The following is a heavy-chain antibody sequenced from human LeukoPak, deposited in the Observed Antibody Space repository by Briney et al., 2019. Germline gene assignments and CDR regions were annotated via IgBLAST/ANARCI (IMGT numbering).Heavy chain of an antibody. Sequence: SETLSLTCTVSGGAISNYYWSWIRQPPGKGLEWIGYIYYSGSTYYNPSLKSRVTISLDTSKNHFSLELSSVTAADTAVYYCARKKFMAAGGFDPWGQGTLVTVAS. CDR1: GGAISNYY. D-gene: IGHD6-13*01. CDR3: ARKKFMAAGGFDP. V-gene: IGHV4-59*01. J-gene: IGHJ5*02. CDR2: IYYSGST.